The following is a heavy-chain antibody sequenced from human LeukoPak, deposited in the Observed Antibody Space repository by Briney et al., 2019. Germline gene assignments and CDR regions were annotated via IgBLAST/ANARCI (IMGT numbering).Heavy chain of an antibody. CDR3: ARDPHDFWSGFDFDY. J-gene: IGHJ4*02. CDR1: GGSISSYY. V-gene: IGHV4-59*12. CDR2: INHSGST. D-gene: IGHD3-3*01. Sequence: SETLSLTCTVSGGSISSYYWSWIRQPPGKGLEWIGEINHSGSTNYNPSLKSRVTISVDTSKNQFSLKLSSVTAADTAVYYCARDPHDFWSGFDFDYWGQGTLVTVSS.